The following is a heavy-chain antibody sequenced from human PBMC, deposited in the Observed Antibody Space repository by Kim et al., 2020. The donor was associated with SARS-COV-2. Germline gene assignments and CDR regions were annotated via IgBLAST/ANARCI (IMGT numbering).Heavy chain of an antibody. D-gene: IGHD2-2*01. Sequence: GGSLRLSCAASGFTFSSYSMNWVRQAPGKGLEWVSSISSSSSYIYYADSVKGRFTISRDNAKNSLYLQMNSLRAEDTAVYYCAREDHIVVVPAAPYYYYYGMDVWGQGTTVTVSS. CDR3: AREDHIVVVPAAPYYYYYGMDV. J-gene: IGHJ6*02. CDR1: GFTFSSYS. CDR2: ISSSSSYI. V-gene: IGHV3-21*01.